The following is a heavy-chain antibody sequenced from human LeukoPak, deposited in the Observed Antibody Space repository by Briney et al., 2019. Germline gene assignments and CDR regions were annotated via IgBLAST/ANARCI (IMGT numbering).Heavy chain of an antibody. CDR2: IYHSGST. V-gene: IGHV4-30-2*01. CDR3: ARIIRGAADY. Sequence: SETLSLICGVSGGSISSAGYSWSWIRQPPGKGLEWIWYIYHSGSTYYNPSRKSRVTISVDRSKSQFSLKLSSVTAADTAVYSCARIIRGAADYWGKGTLVTVSS. CDR1: GGSISSAGYS. J-gene: IGHJ4*02. D-gene: IGHD1-26*01.